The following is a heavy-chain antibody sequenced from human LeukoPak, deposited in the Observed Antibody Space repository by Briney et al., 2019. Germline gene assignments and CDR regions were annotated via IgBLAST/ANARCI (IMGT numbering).Heavy chain of an antibody. CDR3: AKLSGDYVDY. J-gene: IGHJ4*02. Sequence: PGGSLRLSCAACGFTFSSYAMHWVRQAPGKGLEWVAVISYDGRNKYYADSVKGRFTISRDNSKSTLYLQMDSLRPEDTAVFYCAKLSGDYVDYWGQGTLVTVSS. CDR2: ISYDGRNK. CDR1: GFTFSSYA. D-gene: IGHD2-15*01. V-gene: IGHV3-30*18.